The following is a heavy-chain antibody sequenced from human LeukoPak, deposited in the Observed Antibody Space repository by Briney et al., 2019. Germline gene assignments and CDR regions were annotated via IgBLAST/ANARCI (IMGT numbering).Heavy chain of an antibody. D-gene: IGHD3-3*01. Sequence: SETLSLTCTVSGGSISSSSYYWGWIRQPPGKGLEWIGSIYYSGSTYYNPSLKSRVTISVDTSKNQFSLKLSSVTAADTAVYYCAGGYDFWSGYSLGHFDYWGQGTLVTVSS. CDR1: GGSISSSSYY. V-gene: IGHV4-39*01. J-gene: IGHJ4*02. CDR3: AGGYDFWSGYSLGHFDY. CDR2: IYYSGST.